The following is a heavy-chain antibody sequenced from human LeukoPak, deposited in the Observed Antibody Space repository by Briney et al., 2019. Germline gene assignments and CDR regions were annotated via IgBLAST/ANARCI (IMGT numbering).Heavy chain of an antibody. D-gene: IGHD6-13*01. CDR2: ISSSGSTI. J-gene: IGHJ4*02. Sequence: GGSLRLSCAASGFTFSSYEMNWVRQAPGKGLEWVSYISSSGSTIYYADSVKGRFTISRDNAKNSLYLQMNSLRGEDTAVYYCARYTPAGYSDWYGPSFDYWGQGTLVTVSS. V-gene: IGHV3-48*03. CDR1: GFTFSSYE. CDR3: ARYTPAGYSDWYGPSFDY.